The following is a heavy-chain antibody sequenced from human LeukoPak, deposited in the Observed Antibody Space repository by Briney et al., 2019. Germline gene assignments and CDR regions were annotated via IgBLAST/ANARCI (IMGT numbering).Heavy chain of an antibody. CDR2: INHSGST. V-gene: IGHV4-34*01. CDR1: GGSFSGYY. CDR3: ASPSLIAARPAYYMDV. Sequence: SETLSLTCAVYGGSFSGYYWSWIRQPPGKGLEWIGEINHSGSTNFNPSLKSRVTISVDTSKNQFSMKLSFVTAADTAVYYCASPSLIAARPAYYMDVWGKGTTVTVSS. D-gene: IGHD6-6*01. J-gene: IGHJ6*03.